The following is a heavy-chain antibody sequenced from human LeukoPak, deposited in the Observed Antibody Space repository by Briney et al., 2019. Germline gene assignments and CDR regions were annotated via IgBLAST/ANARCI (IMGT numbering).Heavy chain of an antibody. CDR3: ARTTYDSTSFDY. Sequence: PGGSLRLSCAASGFTFSSYWMSWVRQAPGEGLEWVANIKEDGSEESYVDSVKGRFTISRDNSENTLYLQMNSLRAEDTAVYYCARTTYDSTSFDYWGQGTLVTVSS. V-gene: IGHV3-7*05. J-gene: IGHJ4*02. D-gene: IGHD1-1*01. CDR1: GFTFSSYW. CDR2: IKEDGSEE.